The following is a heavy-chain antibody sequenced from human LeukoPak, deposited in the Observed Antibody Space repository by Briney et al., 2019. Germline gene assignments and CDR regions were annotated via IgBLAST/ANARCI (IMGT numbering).Heavy chain of an antibody. CDR1: GGTFISYA. J-gene: IGHJ3*02. V-gene: IGHV1-69*05. CDR2: IIPIFGTA. CDR3: AVTWGDGGAFDI. Sequence: ASVKVSCKASGGTFISYANSWVRQAPGQGLEWMGRIIPIFGTANYAQKFQGRVTITTDESTSTAYMELSSLRSEDTAVYYCAVTWGDGGAFDIWGQGTMVTVSS. D-gene: IGHD7-27*01.